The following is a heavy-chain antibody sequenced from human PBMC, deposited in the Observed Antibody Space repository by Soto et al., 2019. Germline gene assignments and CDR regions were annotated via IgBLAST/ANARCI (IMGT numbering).Heavy chain of an antibody. CDR3: AREESEGFDY. J-gene: IGHJ4*02. CDR1: GFTFSTYS. Sequence: GGSLRLSCAASGFTFSTYSMNWVRQAPGKGLEWASSIGSRSTSIYYADSAKGRFAISRDNAKNSLYLQMNGLRAEDTAVYYCAREESEGFDYWGQGTLVTVSS. V-gene: IGHV3-21*01. D-gene: IGHD3-3*01. CDR2: IGSRSTSI.